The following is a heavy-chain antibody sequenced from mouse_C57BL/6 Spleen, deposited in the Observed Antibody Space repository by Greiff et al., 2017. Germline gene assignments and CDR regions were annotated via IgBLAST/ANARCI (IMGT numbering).Heavy chain of an antibody. V-gene: IGHV5-9*01. J-gene: IGHJ3*01. Sequence: EVKVVESGGGLVKPGGSLKLSCAASGFTFSSYTMSWVRQTPEKRLEWVATISGGGGNTYYPDSVKGRLTISRDNAKNTLYLQMSSLRSEDTALYYCARQYYGSSHKGFAYWGQGTLVTVSA. CDR3: ARQYYGSSHKGFAY. D-gene: IGHD1-1*01. CDR1: GFTFSSYT. CDR2: ISGGGGNT.